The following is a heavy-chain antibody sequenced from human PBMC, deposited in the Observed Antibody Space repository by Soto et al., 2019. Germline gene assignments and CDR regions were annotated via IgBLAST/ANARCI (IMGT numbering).Heavy chain of an antibody. CDR2: INHSGST. D-gene: IGHD6-6*01. CDR3: ARRIAAQNYYYGMDV. Sequence: SETLSLTCAVYGGSFSGYYWSWIRQPPGKGLEWIGEINHSGSTNYNPSLKSRATISVDTSKNQFSLKLSSVTAADTAVYYCARRIAAQNYYYGMDVWGQGTTVTVSS. J-gene: IGHJ6*02. CDR1: GGSFSGYY. V-gene: IGHV4-34*01.